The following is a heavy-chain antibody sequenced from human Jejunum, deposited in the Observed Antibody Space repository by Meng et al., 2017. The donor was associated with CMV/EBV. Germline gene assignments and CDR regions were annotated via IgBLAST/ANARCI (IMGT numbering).Heavy chain of an antibody. D-gene: IGHD4-11*01. CDR1: SVKSDSYY. Sequence: SVKSDSYYWSWNRQPPGKALEWIGYIHYGGSTNYNPSLKSRVTISVDTSKNRFSLRLTSVTAADTAVYYCARDLMTTITTGWFDPWGQGTRVTVSS. CDR3: ARDLMTTITTGWFDP. V-gene: IGHV4-61*01. CDR2: IHYGGST. J-gene: IGHJ5*02.